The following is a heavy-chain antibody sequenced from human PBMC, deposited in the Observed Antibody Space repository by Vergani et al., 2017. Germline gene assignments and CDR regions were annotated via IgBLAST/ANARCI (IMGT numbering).Heavy chain of an antibody. CDR1: GYTFSSYV. V-gene: IGHV7-4-1*02. J-gene: IGHJ4*02. Sequence: QVQLVQSGSELKKPGASVKISCKTSGYTFSSYVINWVRQAPGRGLEWMGWINTNIGTPTYVQGFTGRFVFSLDSSVTTAFVQITSLKAEDTAVYYCARNGFGDYGNFDFWVQGTLVTVSS. D-gene: IGHD4-17*01. CDR2: INTNIGTP. CDR3: ARNGFGDYGNFDF.